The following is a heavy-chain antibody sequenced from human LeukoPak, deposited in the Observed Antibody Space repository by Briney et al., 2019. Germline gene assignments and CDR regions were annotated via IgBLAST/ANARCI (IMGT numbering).Heavy chain of an antibody. D-gene: IGHD6-13*01. V-gene: IGHV3-66*02. CDR3: VTSTGQQFIPYDY. J-gene: IGHJ4*02. Sequence: GGSLRLSCAASGINVSSNYMTWIRQAPGKGLEWVSLIYGGDAAYYAESVRGRFMISRDNLKNTLFLQMNSLRVEDTAGYYCVTSTGQQFIPYDYWGQGTHVTVSS. CDR2: IYGGDAA. CDR1: GINVSSNY.